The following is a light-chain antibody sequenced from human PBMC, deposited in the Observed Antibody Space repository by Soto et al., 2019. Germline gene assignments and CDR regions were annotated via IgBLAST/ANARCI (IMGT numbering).Light chain of an antibody. V-gene: IGLV2-14*01. Sequence: QSALTQPASVSGSPGQSITISCTSTSGTVGSGDYVSWYQQHPGPAPRLIIFEITNRPSGVSTRFSGSLTISGLQAEEEDDYYCTSYSSSSTQVFGTGTKVTVL. CDR1: SGTVGSGDY. J-gene: IGLJ1*01. CDR2: EIT. CDR3: TSYSSSSTQV.